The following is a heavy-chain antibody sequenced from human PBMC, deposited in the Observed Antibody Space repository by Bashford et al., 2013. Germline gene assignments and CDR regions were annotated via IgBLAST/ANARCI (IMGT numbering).Heavy chain of an antibody. CDR1: GGSFSGYY. V-gene: IGHV4-34*01. CDR2: VNHSGST. CDR3: ARLRVTIAAAQRAKIYNWFDP. Sequence: SETLSLTCAVYGGSFSGYYWSWIRQPPREGAWSGLGKVNHSGSTNYNPSLKSRVTISVDTSKNQFSLKLSSVTAADTAVYYCARLRVTIAAAQRAKIYNWFDPWGQGTLVTVSS. J-gene: IGHJ5*02. D-gene: IGHD6-13*01.